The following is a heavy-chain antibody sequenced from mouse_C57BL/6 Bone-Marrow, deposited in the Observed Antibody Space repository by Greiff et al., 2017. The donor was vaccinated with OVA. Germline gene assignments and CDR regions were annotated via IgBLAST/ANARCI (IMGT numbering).Heavy chain of an antibody. CDR1: GFNIKDDY. D-gene: IGHD1-1*01. Sequence: VQLQQSGAELVRPGASVKLSCTASGFNIKDDYMHWVKQRPEQGLEWIGWIDPENGDTEYASQFQGKATITEDTSSNTAYLQLSSLTSEDTAVYYCTTSHYYGSSYGYFDVWGTGTTVTVSS. CDR3: TTSHYYGSSYGYFDV. J-gene: IGHJ1*03. CDR2: IDPENGDT. V-gene: IGHV14-4*01.